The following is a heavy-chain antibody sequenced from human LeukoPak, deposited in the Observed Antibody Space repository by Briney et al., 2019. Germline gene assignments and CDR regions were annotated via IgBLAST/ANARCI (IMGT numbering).Heavy chain of an antibody. CDR3: ARARARRGSLDAFDI. CDR2: ISYDGSNK. Sequence: GGSLRLSCAASGFTFSSYAMHWVRQAPGKGLEWVAVISYDGSNKYYADSVKGRFTISRDSSKNTLYLQMNSLRAEDTAVYYCARARARRGSLDAFDIWGQGTMVTVSS. V-gene: IGHV3-30-3*01. J-gene: IGHJ3*02. D-gene: IGHD5-12*01. CDR1: GFTFSSYA.